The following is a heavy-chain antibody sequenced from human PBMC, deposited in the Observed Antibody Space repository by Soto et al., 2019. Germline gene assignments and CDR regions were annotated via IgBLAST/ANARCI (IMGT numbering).Heavy chain of an antibody. J-gene: IGHJ4*01. V-gene: IGHV4-31*03. D-gene: IGHD3-9*01. CDR2: IYYSGST. CDR3: ATGLLRYYAY. Sequence: LSLTCTVSGGSISSGGYYWSWIRQHPGKGLEWIGYIYYSGSTYYNPSLKSRVTISVDTSKNQFSLKLSSVTAEDTAVYYCATGLLRYYAYWGHGTLVTVSS. CDR1: GGSISSGGYY.